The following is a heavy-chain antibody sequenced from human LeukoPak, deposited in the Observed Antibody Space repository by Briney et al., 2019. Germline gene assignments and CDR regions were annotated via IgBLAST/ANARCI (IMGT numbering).Heavy chain of an antibody. V-gene: IGHV4-61*02. CDR1: GGSISSGSYY. D-gene: IGHD4-11*01. CDR2: IYTSGST. J-gene: IGHJ3*02. CDR3: ARAPWAYGNYVHAFDI. Sequence: PSQTLSLTCTVSGGSISSGSYYWSWIRQPAGKGLEWIGRIYTSGSTNYNPSLKSRVTISVDTSKNQFSLKVTSVTAADTAGYYCARAPWAYGNYVHAFDIWGQGTMVTVSS.